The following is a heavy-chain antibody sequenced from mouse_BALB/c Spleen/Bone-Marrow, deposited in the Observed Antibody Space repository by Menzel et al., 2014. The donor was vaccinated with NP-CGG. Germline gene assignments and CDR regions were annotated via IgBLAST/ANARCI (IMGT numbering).Heavy chain of an antibody. CDR2: IRNKAKGYTS. V-gene: IGHV7-3*02. Sequence: EVKLMESGGGLVQPGGSLRLSCATSGFTFTDYYMSWVRQPPGKALEWLGIIRNKAKGYTSENSASVKGRFTISRDNSQSILYLQMNTLRAEDSATYYCARDINYDIYWYFDVWGAGTTVTVSS. J-gene: IGHJ1*01. CDR3: ARDINYDIYWYFDV. CDR1: GFTFTDYY. D-gene: IGHD2-4*01.